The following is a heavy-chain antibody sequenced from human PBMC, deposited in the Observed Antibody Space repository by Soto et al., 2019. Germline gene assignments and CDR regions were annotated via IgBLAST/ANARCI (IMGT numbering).Heavy chain of an antibody. D-gene: IGHD6-6*01. CDR3: AKGLFSEVRASSSSAFDY. V-gene: IGHV3-23*01. CDR2: ISGSGGST. J-gene: IGHJ4*02. CDR1: GFTFSSYA. Sequence: GGSLRLSCAASGFTFSSYAMSWVRQAPGKGLEWVSAISGSGGSTYYADSVKGRFTISRDNSKNTLYLQMNSLRAEDTAVYYCAKGLFSEVRASSSSAFDYWGQGTLVTVSS.